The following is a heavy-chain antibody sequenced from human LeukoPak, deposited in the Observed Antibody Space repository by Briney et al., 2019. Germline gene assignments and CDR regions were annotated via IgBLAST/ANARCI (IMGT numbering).Heavy chain of an antibody. J-gene: IGHJ4*02. D-gene: IGHD4-17*01. V-gene: IGHV4-4*07. Sequence: SETLSLTCTVSGGSFSIYYWSWIRQPAGKGLEWIGRIYTSGSTNYNPSLKSRVTMSVDTSKNQFSLKLSSVTAADTAGYYCARGPTTVTRAFDYWGQGTLVTVSS. CDR2: IYTSGST. CDR3: ARGPTTVTRAFDY. CDR1: GGSFSIYY.